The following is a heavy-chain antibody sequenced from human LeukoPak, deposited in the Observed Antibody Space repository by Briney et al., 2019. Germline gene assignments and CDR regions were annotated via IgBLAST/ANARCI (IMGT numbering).Heavy chain of an antibody. Sequence: PSETLSLTCTVSGGSISSYYWSWIRQPPGKGLEWIGYIYYSGSTNYNPSLKSRVTISVDTSKNQFSLKLSSVTAADTAVYYCARLCTMVRGAQAHNWFDPWGQGTLVTVSS. CDR1: GGSISSYY. V-gene: IGHV4-59*08. CDR2: IYYSGST. J-gene: IGHJ5*02. CDR3: ARLCTMVRGAQAHNWFDP. D-gene: IGHD3-10*01.